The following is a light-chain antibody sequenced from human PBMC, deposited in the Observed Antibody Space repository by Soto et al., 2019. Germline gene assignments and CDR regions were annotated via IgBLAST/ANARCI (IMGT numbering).Light chain of an antibody. CDR1: TSNIGSHS. Sequence: QSELTQPPSASGAPGQTVTISCSGTTSNIGSHSVNWYRQLPGTAPKVVMFSNDERPSGVPDRFSGSKSGTSASLTITGLQSEDEADYYCTAWDTSLTGHLVFGGGTKVTVL. CDR3: TAWDTSLTGHLV. V-gene: IGLV1-44*01. CDR2: SND. J-gene: IGLJ2*01.